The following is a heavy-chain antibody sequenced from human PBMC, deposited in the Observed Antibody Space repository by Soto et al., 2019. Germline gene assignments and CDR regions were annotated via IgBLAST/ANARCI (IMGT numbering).Heavy chain of an antibody. CDR2: IYYSGST. CDR3: VRGYSYGASAWPPGE. Sequence: QVQLQESGPGLVKPSQTLSLTCAVSVGSISSGDYYWGWIRQSPGKGLEWIGNIYYSGSTYYNPSLKSRVTISVDTSKNQFSLQLSSVTAADTALYYCVRGYSYGASAWPPGEWGQGTLVTVSS. V-gene: IGHV4-30-4*01. CDR1: VGSISSGDYY. D-gene: IGHD3-10*01. J-gene: IGHJ4*02.